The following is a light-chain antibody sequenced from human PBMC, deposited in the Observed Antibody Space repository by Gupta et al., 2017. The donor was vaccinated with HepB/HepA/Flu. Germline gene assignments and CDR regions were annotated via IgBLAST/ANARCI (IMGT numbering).Light chain of an antibody. Sequence: EIVLTQSPATLSVSPGDRATLSCRASQSVGTNVAWYQQRPGQAPRLLIYRATARATGVPARFSGSGSGTECTLSISSLKSDDIAVDYCQQYGNGPPWTFGHGTKVE. CDR3: QQYGNGPPWT. J-gene: IGKJ1*01. V-gene: IGKV3-15*01. CDR1: QSVGTN. CDR2: RAT.